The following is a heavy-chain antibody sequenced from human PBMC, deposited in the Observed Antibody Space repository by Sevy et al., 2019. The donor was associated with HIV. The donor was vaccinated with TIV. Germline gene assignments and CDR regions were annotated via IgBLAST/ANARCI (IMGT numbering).Heavy chain of an antibody. Sequence: GGSLRLSCAASGFTFSDYYINWIRQAPGKGLEWVSYISSSGSTIYYTDSVKGRFTIPRDNAKNSLYLQMNSLRVEDTAVYYCAREDIADRHFDYWGQGTLVTVSS. CDR1: GFTFSDYY. V-gene: IGHV3-11*01. CDR3: AREDIADRHFDY. CDR2: ISSSGSTI. D-gene: IGHD6-6*01. J-gene: IGHJ4*02.